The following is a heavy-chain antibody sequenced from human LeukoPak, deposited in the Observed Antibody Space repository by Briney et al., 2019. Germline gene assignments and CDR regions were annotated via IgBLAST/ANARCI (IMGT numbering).Heavy chain of an antibody. CDR2: INPSAGNT. J-gene: IGHJ3*02. Sequence: ASVKVSCKASGYTFTNYYIHWVRQAPGQGLEWMGIINPSAGNTNYAQNFQGRVTMTRDMSTSTVYMELSSLRSEDTAVYYCARDGGWELPHWRAFDIWGQGTMVTVSS. D-gene: IGHD1-26*01. CDR3: ARDGGWELPHWRAFDI. CDR1: GYTFTNYY. V-gene: IGHV1-46*01.